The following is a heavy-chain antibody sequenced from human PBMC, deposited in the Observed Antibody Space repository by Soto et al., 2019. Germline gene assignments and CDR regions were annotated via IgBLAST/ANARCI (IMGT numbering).Heavy chain of an antibody. CDR2: ISGSGDYT. Sequence: EVQLLESGGGLVQPGESLRLSCAASGFTFSSYAMTWVRQAPGKGLEWVSSISGSGDYTYFADSVKGRFTISRDNSKETLDLGMSTLRVEEPAIYNFSKVSRVNPEGCFGPWGQGALVTVSS. V-gene: IGHV3-23*01. D-gene: IGHD6-6*01. CDR1: GFTFSSYA. J-gene: IGHJ5*02. CDR3: SKVSRVNPEGCFGP.